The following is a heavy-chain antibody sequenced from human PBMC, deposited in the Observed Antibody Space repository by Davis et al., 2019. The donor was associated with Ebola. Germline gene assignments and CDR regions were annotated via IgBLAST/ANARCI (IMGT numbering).Heavy chain of an antibody. D-gene: IGHD6-13*01. J-gene: IGHJ5*02. CDR3: ARRRSSSWYGDNWFDP. V-gene: IGHV4-39*01. CDR2: IYYSGST. CDR1: GGSISSSSYY. Sequence: SETLSLTCTVSGGSISSSSYYWGWIRQPPGKGLEWIGSIYYSGSTYYNPYLKSRVTISVDTSKNQFSLKLSSVTAADTAVYYCARRRSSSWYGDNWFDPWGQGTLVTVSS.